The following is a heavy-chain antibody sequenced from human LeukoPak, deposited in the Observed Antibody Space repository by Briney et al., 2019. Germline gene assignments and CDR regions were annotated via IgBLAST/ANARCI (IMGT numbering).Heavy chain of an antibody. CDR2: IGAGGDST. D-gene: IGHD6-19*01. CDR1: GFTFNNYA. CDR3: ARESGGPYSSGWYRGAFDI. V-gene: IGHV3-23*01. Sequence: GGSLRLSCAASGFTFNNYAMGWARQAPGKGLDWVSGIGAGGDSTFYPDSVRGRFTISRDNAKNSLYLQMNSLRAEDTAVYYCARESGGPYSSGWYRGAFDIWGQGTMVTVSS. J-gene: IGHJ3*02.